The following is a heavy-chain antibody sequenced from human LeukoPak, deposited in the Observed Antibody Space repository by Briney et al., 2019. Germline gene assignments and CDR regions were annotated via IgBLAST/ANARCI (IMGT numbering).Heavy chain of an antibody. Sequence: SGTLSLTCTVSDGSISNYYWTWIRQPPGKGLEWLGYIYYSGGTSYNPSLKSRVAISIDTSKNQFSLKLSSVTAADTAVYYCARLRGYYYESSGYASDWFDPWGQGTLVTVSS. CDR3: ARLRGYYYESSGYASDWFDP. V-gene: IGHV4-59*01. CDR1: DGSISNYY. CDR2: IYYSGGT. J-gene: IGHJ5*02. D-gene: IGHD3-22*01.